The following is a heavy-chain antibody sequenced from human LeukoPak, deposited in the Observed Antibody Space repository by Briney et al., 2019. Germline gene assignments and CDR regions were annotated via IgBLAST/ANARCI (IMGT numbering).Heavy chain of an antibody. D-gene: IGHD6-13*01. CDR3: ARDTSDSWYP. J-gene: IGHJ5*02. CDR2: INRDGSST. CDR1: GFTISSYW. Sequence: GGSLRLSCAASGFTISSYWMHWVRQAPGKGLVWVSRINRDGSSTSYADSVKGRFTISRDNAKNTLYLQMNSLRAEDTAVYYCARDTSDSWYPWGQGALATVSS. V-gene: IGHV3-74*01.